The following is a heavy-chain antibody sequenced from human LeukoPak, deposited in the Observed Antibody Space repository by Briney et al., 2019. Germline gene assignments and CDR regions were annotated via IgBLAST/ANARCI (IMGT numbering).Heavy chain of an antibody. CDR2: VNPNNGNT. D-gene: IGHD3-10*01. CDR3: VRDGEGVAISVNYWFDP. CDR1: GFTFTSYD. Sequence: GSVKVSCKASGFTFTSYDINWVRQARGPGLEGMGWVNPNNGNTGYAQKFQGRVTMTRDTSISTAYMELRGLRSEDTAVYYCVRDGEGVAISVNYWFDPWGQGTLVTVSS. J-gene: IGHJ5*02. V-gene: IGHV1-8*01.